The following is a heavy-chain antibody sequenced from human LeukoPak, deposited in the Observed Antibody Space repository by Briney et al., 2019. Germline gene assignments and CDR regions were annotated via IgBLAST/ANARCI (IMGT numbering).Heavy chain of an antibody. V-gene: IGHV4-4*02. CDR3: AGLVGRYSSGLYYYYFDY. CDR2: XYLSGTT. CDR1: GFTVSSNY. Sequence: PGGSLRLSCAASGFTVSSNYMSWVRQPPGKGLEWXXXXYLSGTTHSNPSVKSRXTISIDKSKNQFFLNLSSVTAADTAVYYCAGLVGRYSSGLYYYYFDYWGQGTLVTVSS. D-gene: IGHD3-22*01. J-gene: IGHJ4*02.